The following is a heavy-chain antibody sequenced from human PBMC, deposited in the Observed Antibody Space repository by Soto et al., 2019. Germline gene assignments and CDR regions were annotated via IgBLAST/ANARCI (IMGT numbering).Heavy chain of an antibody. CDR3: ARGHPSNDYVSGSSFDT. CDR2: IIAYNGNT. CDR1: GYTFTSYA. V-gene: IGHV1-18*01. Sequence: QVHLVQSGTEVKKPGTSMKVSCRASGYTFTSYAINWVRQAPGQGLEWVGRIIAYNGNTHSAQKLQGRVTMTIDTSTSTAYMELRSLRSDDTAVYYCARGHPSNDYVSGSSFDTWGQGTLLTVSA. D-gene: IGHD3-10*01. J-gene: IGHJ4*02.